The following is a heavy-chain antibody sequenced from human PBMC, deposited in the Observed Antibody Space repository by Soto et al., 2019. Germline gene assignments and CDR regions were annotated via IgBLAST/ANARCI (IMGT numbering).Heavy chain of an antibody. V-gene: IGHV1-18*04. CDR2: INTYNGNT. D-gene: IGHD2-2*01. CDR3: ARVGRCTSSSCPPYYDYGMDV. J-gene: IGHJ6*02. Sequence: GASVKVSCKASGYTFISYGISWVRQAPAQGLEWMGWINTYNGNTNYAQKLQGRVTMTTDTYTRTAYMDLRSLRSDDPAVYYCARVGRCTSSSCPPYYDYGMDVWGQGTTVTVSS. CDR1: GYTFISYG.